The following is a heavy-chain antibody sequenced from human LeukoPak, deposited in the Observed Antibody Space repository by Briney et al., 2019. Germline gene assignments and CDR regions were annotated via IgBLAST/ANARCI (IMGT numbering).Heavy chain of an antibody. CDR1: GFTFSSYA. Sequence: GGSLRLSCAASGFTFSSYAMSWVRQAPGKELEWVSAISGSGGSTYYADSVKGRFTISRDNSKNTLYLQMNSLRAEDTAVYYCAIGPGGLFDYWGQGTLVTVSS. CDR2: ISGSGGST. D-gene: IGHD4-23*01. V-gene: IGHV3-23*01. J-gene: IGHJ4*02. CDR3: AIGPGGLFDY.